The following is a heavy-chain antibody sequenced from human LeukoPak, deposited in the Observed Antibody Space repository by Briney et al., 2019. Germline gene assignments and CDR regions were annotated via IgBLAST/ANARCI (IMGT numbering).Heavy chain of an antibody. CDR3: AKGGSSSWDYFDH. Sequence: GGSLRLSCAASGFTFSSYAMSWVRQAPGKGLEWVSAISGSGGSTYFADSVKGRFTISRDNSKNTLYLQMNSLRAEDTAVYYCAKGGSSSWDYFDHWGQGTLVTVSS. J-gene: IGHJ4*02. CDR2: ISGSGGST. CDR1: GFTFSSYA. V-gene: IGHV3-23*01. D-gene: IGHD6-13*01.